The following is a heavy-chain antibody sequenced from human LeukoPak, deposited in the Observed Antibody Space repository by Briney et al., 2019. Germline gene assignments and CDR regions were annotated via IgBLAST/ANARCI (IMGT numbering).Heavy chain of an antibody. CDR3: ADSSGWYGNLDY. V-gene: IGHV1-69*06. CDR1: GGTFSSYA. CDR2: IIPIFGTA. D-gene: IGHD6-19*01. J-gene: IGHJ4*02. Sequence: ASVKVSCKASGGTFSSYAISWVRQAPGQGLEWMGGIIPIFGTANYAQKFQGRVTITADKSTSTAYMELSSLRSEDTAVYYCADSSGWYGNLDYWGQGTLVTVSS.